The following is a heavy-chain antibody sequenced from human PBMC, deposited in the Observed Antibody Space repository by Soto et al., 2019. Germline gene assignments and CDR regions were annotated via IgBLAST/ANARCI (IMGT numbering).Heavy chain of an antibody. Sequence: EVLLVESGGGLVQPGGSMRLACAASGLTLSHYWMHWVRQVPGKGLVWVAEISNDERNIRTSYADSVKGRFPVSRDDAKNTLYLQMNSLRGDDTAVYYCASLSAPDDFWGQGAQVTVSS. CDR3: ASLSAPDDF. CDR1: GLTLSHYW. CDR2: ISNDERNI. J-gene: IGHJ4*02. D-gene: IGHD6-25*01. V-gene: IGHV3-74*01.